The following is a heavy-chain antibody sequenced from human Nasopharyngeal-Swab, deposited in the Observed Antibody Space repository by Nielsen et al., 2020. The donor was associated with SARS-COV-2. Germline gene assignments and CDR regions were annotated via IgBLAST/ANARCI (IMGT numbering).Heavy chain of an antibody. CDR2: TYPGDSDT. CDR3: ARQPFHYYDRNAYFGSFDS. D-gene: IGHD3-22*01. J-gene: IGHJ4*02. CDR1: GYTFTNYW. V-gene: IGHV5-51*01. Sequence: GESLKISCKGSGYTFTNYWIVWVRQMPGKGLEWMGITYPGDSDTRYCPSWQGQVTISVDKSISTAFLQWASLKASDTAIYYCARQPFHYYDRNAYFGSFDSWGQGTLVTVSS.